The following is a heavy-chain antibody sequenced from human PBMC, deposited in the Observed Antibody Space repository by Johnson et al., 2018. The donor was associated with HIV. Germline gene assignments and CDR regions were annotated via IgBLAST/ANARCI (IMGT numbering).Heavy chain of an antibody. CDR2: IRYDGSNK. CDR1: GFTFSSYD. Sequence: VQVVESGGGLVQPGGSLRLSCAASGFTFSSYDMHWVRQAPGKGLEWVAFIRYDGSNKYYADSVKGRFTVSRDNSKNTLYLQMKSLRPEDTAVYYCAKEPKWESRTPHAFDMWGQGTMVTVSS. V-gene: IGHV3-30*02. D-gene: IGHD1-26*01. J-gene: IGHJ3*02. CDR3: AKEPKWESRTPHAFDM.